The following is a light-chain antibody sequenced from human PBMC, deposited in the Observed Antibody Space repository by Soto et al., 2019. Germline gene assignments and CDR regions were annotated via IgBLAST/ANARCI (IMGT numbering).Light chain of an antibody. V-gene: IGKV3-11*01. Sequence: EVELTQSPAILSLSPGETATLSCRASQSVDKFLAWYQQRPGQPPRLLIFDASNRATGVPVRFSGSGSGTDFTLTISSLEPEDFAVYYCHQRYDWPITFGQGTRLEI. CDR2: DAS. CDR3: HQRYDWPIT. J-gene: IGKJ5*01. CDR1: QSVDKF.